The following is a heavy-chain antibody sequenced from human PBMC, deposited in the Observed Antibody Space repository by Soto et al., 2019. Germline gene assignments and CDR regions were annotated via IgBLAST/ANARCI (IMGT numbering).Heavy chain of an antibody. CDR1: GGSFTGYY. Sequence: LXLTCAVYGGSFTGYYCTWIRQPPGTGLEWIAXLNNSXSTNYNQSLKXXVTISVNTXXNQLSLKLTSVNDADTDVYYCARDKITGPFDYWGKGTLVTVYS. J-gene: IGHJ4*02. D-gene: IGHD2-8*02. CDR2: LNNSXST. CDR3: ARDKITGPFDY. V-gene: IGHV4-34*01.